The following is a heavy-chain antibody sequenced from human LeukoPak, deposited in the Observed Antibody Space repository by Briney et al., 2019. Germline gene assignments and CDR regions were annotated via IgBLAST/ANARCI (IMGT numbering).Heavy chain of an antibody. D-gene: IGHD3-3*01. CDR2: IYHSGST. Sequence: PSETLSLTCAVYGGSFSGYYWSWIRQPPGKGLEWIGYIYHSGSTYYNPSLKSRATISVDRSKNQFSLKLSSVTAADTAVYYCASQHYDFWSGYSAYYFDYWGQGTLVTVSS. CDR1: GGSFSGYY. V-gene: IGHV4-34*01. J-gene: IGHJ4*02. CDR3: ASQHYDFWSGYSAYYFDY.